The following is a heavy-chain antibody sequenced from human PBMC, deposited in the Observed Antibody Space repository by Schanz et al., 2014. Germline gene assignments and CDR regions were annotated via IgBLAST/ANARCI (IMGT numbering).Heavy chain of an antibody. D-gene: IGHD6-13*01. CDR1: GFTFSNYA. V-gene: IGHV3-30*04. CDR2: ISSDGNQQ. J-gene: IGHJ4*02. CDR3: ARDSGSSSWYPSDY. Sequence: QVQLVESGGGVVRPGGSLRLSCAGSGFTFSNYAIHWVRQAPGKGLEWVGVISSDGNQQYYVDSVRGRFTMSRDNSKNTLYLQMNSLRAEDTALYYCARDSGSSSWYPSDYWGQGTLXIVSS.